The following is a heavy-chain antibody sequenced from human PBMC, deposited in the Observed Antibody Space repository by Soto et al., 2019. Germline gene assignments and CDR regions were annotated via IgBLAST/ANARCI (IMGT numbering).Heavy chain of an antibody. Sequence: PGGSLRLSCATSGFTFSSYSMNWVRQAPGKGLEWVSYISSSSSTIYYADSVKGRFTISRDNAKNSLYLQMNSLRAEDTAVYYCARHPERIAQIGWFAPWGQGTLVTAPQ. D-gene: IGHD6-13*01. J-gene: IGHJ5*02. CDR1: GFTFSSYS. CDR3: ARHPERIAQIGWFAP. CDR2: ISSSSSTI. V-gene: IGHV3-48*01.